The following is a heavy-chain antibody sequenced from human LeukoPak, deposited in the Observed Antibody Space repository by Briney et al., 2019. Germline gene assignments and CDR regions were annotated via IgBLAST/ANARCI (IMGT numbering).Heavy chain of an antibody. J-gene: IGHJ4*02. CDR1: GFTFSSYS. CDR3: ARDPAVIDY. D-gene: IGHD3-22*01. CDR2: IKQDGSEK. Sequence: GGSLRLSCAASGFTFSSYSMNWVRQAPGKGLEWVANIKQDGSEKYYVDSVKGRFTISRDNAKNSLYLQMNSLRAEDTAVYYCARDPAVIDYWGQGTLVTVSS. V-gene: IGHV3-7*01.